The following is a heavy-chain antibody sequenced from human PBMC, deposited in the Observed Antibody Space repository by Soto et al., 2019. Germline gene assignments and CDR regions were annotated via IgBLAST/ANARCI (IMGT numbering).Heavy chain of an antibody. D-gene: IGHD1-26*01. J-gene: IGHJ4*02. CDR3: ASLSRLGPQSAFDY. CDR2: IYAGDSDT. CDR1: GYLFTNYW. V-gene: IGHV5-51*01. Sequence: GESLKTSFSAPGYLFTNYWIVLGLQLSGQGLELMGIIYAGDSDTNYSTSFQGQVTISADKTIFTAYLQWSSLEASDAAMYYCASLSRLGPQSAFDYWGQGTLVTVSS.